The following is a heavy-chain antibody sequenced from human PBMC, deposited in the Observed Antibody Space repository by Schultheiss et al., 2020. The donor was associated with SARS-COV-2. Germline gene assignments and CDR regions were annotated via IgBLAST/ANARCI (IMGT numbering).Heavy chain of an antibody. V-gene: IGHV4-59*01. J-gene: IGHJ5*02. CDR3: ARDYYDTLDP. Sequence: SETLSLTCTVSGGSISSYYWSWIRQPPWKGLEWIGYIYYSGSTNYNPALKSRVTITVDTSKNQFSLNLSSVTVADTAVYYCARDYYDTLDPWGQGTLVTVSS. D-gene: IGHD3-22*01. CDR2: IYYSGST. CDR1: GGSISSYY.